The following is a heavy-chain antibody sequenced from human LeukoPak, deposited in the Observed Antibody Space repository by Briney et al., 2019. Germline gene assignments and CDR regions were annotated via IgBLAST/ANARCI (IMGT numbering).Heavy chain of an antibody. J-gene: IGHJ5*02. CDR3: ARDPRYCGGDCYPSWFDP. D-gene: IGHD2-21*02. Sequence: PGGSLRLACGASAFTFSSYSMNWARQAPGKGLEWVSSIRSSSSYIYYADSVKGRFTITRDNAKNSLYLQMNSLRAEDTAVYYCARDPRYCGGDCYPSWFDPWGQGTLVTVSS. V-gene: IGHV3-21*01. CDR2: IRSSSSYI. CDR1: AFTFSSYS.